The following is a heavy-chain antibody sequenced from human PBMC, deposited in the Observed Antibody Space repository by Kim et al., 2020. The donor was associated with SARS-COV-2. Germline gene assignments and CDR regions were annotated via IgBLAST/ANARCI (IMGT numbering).Heavy chain of an antibody. CDR3: GRGSAAPDG. V-gene: IGHV3-7*01. D-gene: IGHD6-13*01. Sequence: GGSLRLSCSVSGFTFSNYYMSWVRQAPGKGLEWLANIKEDGNYRNYADSVKGRFTISRDNAANSLYLQMNSLRVEDTAVYYCGRGSAAPDGWGQGSLVTVSS. CDR1: GFTFSNYY. J-gene: IGHJ4*02. CDR2: IKEDGNYR.